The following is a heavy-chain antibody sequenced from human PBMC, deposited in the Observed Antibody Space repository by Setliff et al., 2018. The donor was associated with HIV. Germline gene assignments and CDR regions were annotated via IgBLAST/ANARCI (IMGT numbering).Heavy chain of an antibody. CDR3: ARGRVTLNGVAAGHHYMDV. CDR1: GGFIGTYY. V-gene: IGHV4-59*13. Sequence: SETLSLTCTVSGGFIGTYYWSWIRQSPGKGLEWIGSVYYTGSTNYNPSLGSRVTMSVDTSKNQFSLRLMSLTAADTAIYYCARGRVTLNGVAAGHHYMDVWGKGNTVTVSS. D-gene: IGHD3-3*01. J-gene: IGHJ6*03. CDR2: VYYTGST.